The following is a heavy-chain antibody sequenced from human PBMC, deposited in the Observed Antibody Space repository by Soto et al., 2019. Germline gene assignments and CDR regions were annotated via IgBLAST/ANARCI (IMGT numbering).Heavy chain of an antibody. D-gene: IGHD2-2*01. CDR3: AKKSCSSPGWPYDMDV. Sequence: GGSLRLSCAASGFNFNAYVMNWVRQAPGKGLEWVSIISFTGDSRYYADSVKDRFTISRDNSQNTLYLQMNSLRAEDTAVYYCAKKSCSSPGWPYDMDVWGQGATVTVSS. J-gene: IGHJ6*02. CDR2: ISFTGDSR. CDR1: GFNFNAYV. V-gene: IGHV3-23*01.